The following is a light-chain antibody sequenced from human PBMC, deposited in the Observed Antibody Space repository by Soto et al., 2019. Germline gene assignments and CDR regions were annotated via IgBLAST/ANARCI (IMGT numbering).Light chain of an antibody. CDR2: ATS. CDR1: QSISTY. CDR3: QQAYSTPWT. V-gene: IGKV1-39*01. J-gene: IGKJ1*01. Sequence: DIQMTQSPSSLFASVGDRVTITCRASQSISTYLHWYQQKPGTAPKLLIYATSNLQSGVPSRFSGSGSGTDFTLTINSLQPEDFATYYCQQAYSTPWTFGQGTKVEIK.